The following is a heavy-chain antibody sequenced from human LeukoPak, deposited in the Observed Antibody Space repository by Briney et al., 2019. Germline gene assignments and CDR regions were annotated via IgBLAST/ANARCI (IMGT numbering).Heavy chain of an antibody. D-gene: IGHD3-10*01. Sequence: GGSLRLSCAASGFTFSSYEMNWVRQAPGKGLEWVSYISSSGSTIYCADSVKGRFTISRDNAKNSLYLQMNSLRAEDTAVYYCARVSGSGSYSVRYDAFDIWGQGTMVTVSS. CDR3: ARVSGSGSYSVRYDAFDI. V-gene: IGHV3-48*03. CDR2: ISSSGSTI. J-gene: IGHJ3*02. CDR1: GFTFSSYE.